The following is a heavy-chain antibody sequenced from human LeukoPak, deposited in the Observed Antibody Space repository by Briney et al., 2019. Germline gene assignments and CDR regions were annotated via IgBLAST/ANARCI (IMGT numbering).Heavy chain of an antibody. D-gene: IGHD2-21*01. CDR3: ARGGDPDYFDY. CDR1: GGSISSSGSY. J-gene: IGHJ4*02. CDR2: VYYSGSA. Sequence: PSETLSLTCTVSGGSISSSGSYWGWVRQPPGKGLEWIGIVYYSGSAYYNPSLKSRVTISVDTSKNQFSLKLNSVTAADTAVYYCARGGDPDYFDYWGQGTLVTVSS. V-gene: IGHV4-39*07.